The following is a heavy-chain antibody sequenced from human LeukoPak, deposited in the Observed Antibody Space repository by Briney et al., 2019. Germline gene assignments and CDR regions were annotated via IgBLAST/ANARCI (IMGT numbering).Heavy chain of an antibody. CDR1: GFTFSDYY. CDR2: ISSGGGTT. V-gene: IGHV3-11*01. Sequence: PGGSLRLSCAASGFTFSDYYMSWIRQAPGKGLAWVSYISSGGGTTYYADSVKGRFTISRDNSKNTLYLQMNSLRAEDTAVYYCANYGTSYIYWGQGTLVTVSS. D-gene: IGHD3-16*01. J-gene: IGHJ4*02. CDR3: ANYGTSYIY.